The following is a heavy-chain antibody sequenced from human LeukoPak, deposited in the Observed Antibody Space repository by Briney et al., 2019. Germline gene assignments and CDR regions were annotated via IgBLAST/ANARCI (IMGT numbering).Heavy chain of an antibody. CDR1: GGCISSYY. J-gene: IGHJ6*03. V-gene: IGHV4-4*07. CDR3: ARVFKGYYYYYMDV. CDR2: IYTSGST. D-gene: IGHD3-10*02. Sequence: SETLSLTCTVSGGCISSYYWSWIRQPAGKGLEWIGRIYTSGSTNYNPSLKSRVTMSVDTSKNQFSLKLSSVTAADTAVYYCARVFKGYYYYYMDVWGKGTTVTVSS.